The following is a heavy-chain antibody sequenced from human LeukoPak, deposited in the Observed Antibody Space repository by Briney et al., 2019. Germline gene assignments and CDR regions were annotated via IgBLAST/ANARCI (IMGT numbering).Heavy chain of an antibody. J-gene: IGHJ4*02. D-gene: IGHD4-17*01. CDR3: ARDNRWRPQSTVTYSFDY. CDR1: GFTFSSYG. V-gene: IGHV3-33*01. Sequence: GGSLRLSCAASGFTFSSYGMHWVRQAPGKGLEWVAVIWYDGSNKYYADSVKGRFTISRDNSVNTLYLQMNSLRAEDMAVYYCARDNRWRPQSTVTYSFDYWGQGTLVTVSS. CDR2: IWYDGSNK.